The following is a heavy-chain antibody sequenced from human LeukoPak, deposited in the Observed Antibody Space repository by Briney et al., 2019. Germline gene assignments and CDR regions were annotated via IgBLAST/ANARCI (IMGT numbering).Heavy chain of an antibody. CDR1: GHTFSNYY. CDR2: INPSGGST. J-gene: IGHJ3*02. Sequence: ASVKVSCKASGHTFSNYYMHWVRQAPGQGLERMGIINPSGGSTSYAQKFQGRVTMTRDTSTTTVYMELSSLRSEDTAVYYCARGGPAGDFIVVAPTNNAFDIWGQGTMVTVSS. V-gene: IGHV1-46*01. D-gene: IGHD2-2*01. CDR3: ARGGPAGDFIVVAPTNNAFDI.